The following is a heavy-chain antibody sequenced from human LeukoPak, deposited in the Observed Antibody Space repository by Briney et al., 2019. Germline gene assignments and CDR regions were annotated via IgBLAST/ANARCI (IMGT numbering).Heavy chain of an antibody. V-gene: IGHV1-2*02. Sequence: ASVNVTCKASGYTFTSYGISWVRLAPGQGLEWMGWINPNSGGTNYAQKFQGRVTMTRDTSIRTAYMELSRLRSDDTAVYYCAREGSTSITSGSYFNWFDPWGQGTLVTVSS. CDR2: INPNSGGT. CDR3: AREGSTSITSGSYFNWFDP. J-gene: IGHJ5*02. CDR1: GYTFTSYG. D-gene: IGHD1-26*01.